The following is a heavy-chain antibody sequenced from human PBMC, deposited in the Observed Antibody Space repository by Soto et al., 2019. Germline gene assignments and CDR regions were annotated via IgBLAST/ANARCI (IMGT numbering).Heavy chain of an antibody. J-gene: IGHJ3*02. CDR3: ARADSSGYHGAFDI. D-gene: IGHD3-22*01. CDR1: SGSIISGGYY. Sequence: PSETLSLTCTFSSGSIISGGYYWTCIRQHPGKGLEWIGYIYYSGSTYYHPSLKNRVTISVDTSKNQFSLKLSSVTAADTAVYYCARADSSGYHGAFDIWGQGTMVTVSS. V-gene: IGHV4-31*03. CDR2: IYYSGST.